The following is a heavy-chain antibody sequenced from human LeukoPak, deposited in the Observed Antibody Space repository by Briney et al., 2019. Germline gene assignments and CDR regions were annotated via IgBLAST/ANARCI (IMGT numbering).Heavy chain of an antibody. V-gene: IGHV3-49*03. Sequence: GRSLSLSCTASGLTFGDFSITWIRQAPGRGLGWVGFIRNKADGGAPEYAASVKGRFTISRDDSKNIAYLQMNSLKTDDTAVYYCTRDPPTRYWGQGTLVSVSS. D-gene: IGHD1-26*01. CDR3: TRDPPTRY. CDR2: IRNKADGGAP. CDR1: GLTFGDFS. J-gene: IGHJ4*02.